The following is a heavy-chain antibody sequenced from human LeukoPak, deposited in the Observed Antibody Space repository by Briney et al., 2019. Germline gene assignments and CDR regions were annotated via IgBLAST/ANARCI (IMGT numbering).Heavy chain of an antibody. D-gene: IGHD1-1*01. Sequence: PGGSLRLSCAASGFTFSTYWMSWVRQAPGKGLEWVANINHDGSEKYYVDSVEGRFTISRDNAKNSLYLQMNSLRGDDTAVYYCARDLAGTPASFDFWGQGTLVTVSS. CDR1: GFTFSTYW. CDR2: INHDGSEK. J-gene: IGHJ4*02. V-gene: IGHV3-7*05. CDR3: ARDLAGTPASFDF.